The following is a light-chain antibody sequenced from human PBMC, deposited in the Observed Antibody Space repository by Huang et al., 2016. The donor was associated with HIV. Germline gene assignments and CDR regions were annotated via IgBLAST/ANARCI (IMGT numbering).Light chain of an antibody. CDR2: EAY. V-gene: IGKV2D-29*01. CDR3: VQGVRIPRVT. Sequence: DIVVTPTPLSLSVTPGQPASISCKSSQSLLRSGDARTYLYWYLQKSGQPPQVLIYEAYIRIPGVPDRFSGSGTGTDFTLKISRVDAEDVGVYYCVQGVRIPRVTFGQGTRLEIK. CDR1: QSLLRSGDARTY. J-gene: IGKJ5*01.